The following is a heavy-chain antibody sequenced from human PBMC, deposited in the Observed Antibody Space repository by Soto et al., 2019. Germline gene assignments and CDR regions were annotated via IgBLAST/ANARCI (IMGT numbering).Heavy chain of an antibody. Sequence: QVQLVQSGAEVKKPGASVKVSCKASGYTFPSYGISWVRQAPGQGLEWMGWNRAYNCNTNYAQKLQGRVTMTTSTSTSTAYMEPRSLRSDDTAVYYCARDLPTMDVWGQGTTVTVSS. V-gene: IGHV1-18*01. CDR3: ARDLPTMDV. CDR2: NRAYNCNT. CDR1: GYTFPSYG. J-gene: IGHJ6*02.